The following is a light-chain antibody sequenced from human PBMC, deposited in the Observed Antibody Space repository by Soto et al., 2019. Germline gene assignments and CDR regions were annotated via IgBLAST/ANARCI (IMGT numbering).Light chain of an antibody. V-gene: IGKV3D-15*01. Sequence: EIVLTQSPGTLSLSPGERATLSCRASQSLSNNIYLAWYQQKPGQAPRLLIYDASTRATGIPARFSGSQSGTEFTLTISSLLSEDFAVYSCQQYNNWPLTFGGGTKVDIK. CDR2: DAS. J-gene: IGKJ4*01. CDR1: QSLSNN. CDR3: QQYNNWPLT.